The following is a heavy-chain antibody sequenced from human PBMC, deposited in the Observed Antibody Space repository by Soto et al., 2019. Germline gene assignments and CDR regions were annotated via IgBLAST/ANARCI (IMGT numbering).Heavy chain of an antibody. V-gene: IGHV4-34*02. CDR2: VHHSGST. CDR1: GGSLSSYY. J-gene: IGHJ5*02. CDR3: AGGGDWFAP. D-gene: IGHD3-16*01. Sequence: QVHLQQWGAGLLRPSETLSLTCAVYGGSLSSYYWNWIRQSPGKGLEWIAEVHHSGSTNYNPSLKGRIPLSRDTSKSHFSLNLSSVTAADTAVYYCAGGGDWFAPWGQGALVTVSS.